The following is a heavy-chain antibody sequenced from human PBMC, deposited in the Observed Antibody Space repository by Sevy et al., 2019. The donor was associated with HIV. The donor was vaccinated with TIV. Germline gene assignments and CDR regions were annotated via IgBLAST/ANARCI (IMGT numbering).Heavy chain of an antibody. CDR2: FDPQDAEP. CDR1: GYTLTKLS. V-gene: IGHV1-24*01. J-gene: IGHJ5*02. Sequence: ASVKVSCKVSGYTLTKLSIHWVRQAPGKGLEWMGNFDPQDAEPIYAQRFQGRVTMTEDPSTDTAYMELGSLTSEDTAVYYCATVGLRNYSGAGSYQGDWFDPWGQGTLVTVSS. CDR3: ATVGLRNYSGAGSYQGDWFDP. D-gene: IGHD2-15*01.